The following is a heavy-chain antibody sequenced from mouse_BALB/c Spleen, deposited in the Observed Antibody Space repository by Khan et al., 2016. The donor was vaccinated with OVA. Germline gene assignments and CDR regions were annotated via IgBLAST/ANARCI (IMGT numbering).Heavy chain of an antibody. V-gene: IGHV3-2*02. CDR1: GYSITSDYA. CDR2: INYSGGT. J-gene: IGHJ3*01. Sequence: EVQLQESGPGLVKPSQSLSLTCTVTGYSITSDYAWNWIRQFPGNRLEWMGYINYSGGTSYLPSLKSRISITRDTSKNQFFLQLNSVTPEDSATXYCARWFAYWGQGTLVTVS. CDR3: ARWFAY.